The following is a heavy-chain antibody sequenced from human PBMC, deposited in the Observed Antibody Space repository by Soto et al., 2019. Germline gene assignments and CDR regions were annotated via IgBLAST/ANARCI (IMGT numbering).Heavy chain of an antibody. Sequence: QVQLVQSGAEVKKPGSSEKVSCKASGGTFSSNAISWVRQAPGQGLEWMGGIIPIYASPNYAQNFRGRVTVTADKATSTAYLELSRLKFAASAIYYCAVAVTGSRSPLAHWGQGTLVIVSS. CDR2: IIPIYASP. J-gene: IGHJ4*02. CDR1: GGTFSSNA. V-gene: IGHV1-69*06. CDR3: AVAVTGSRSPLAH. D-gene: IGHD6-19*01.